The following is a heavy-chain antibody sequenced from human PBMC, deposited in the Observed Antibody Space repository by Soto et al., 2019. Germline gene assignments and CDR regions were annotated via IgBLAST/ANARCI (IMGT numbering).Heavy chain of an antibody. J-gene: IGHJ5*02. D-gene: IGHD3-3*01. CDR2: VYSSGGT. V-gene: IGHV4-4*07. CDR3: ARGQRFSDWFDP. CDR1: GGSMSSYY. Sequence: SETLSLTCTVSGGSMSSYYWTWIRQPAGKGLEWIGRVYSSGGTHYNPSLKGRVTISLDTSKNQFSLRLLSVTDADTAVYYCARGQRFSDWFDPWGQGTLVTVSS.